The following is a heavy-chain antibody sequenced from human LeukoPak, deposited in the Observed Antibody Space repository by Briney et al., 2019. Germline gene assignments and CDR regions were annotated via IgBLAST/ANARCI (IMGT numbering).Heavy chain of an antibody. J-gene: IGHJ4*02. V-gene: IGHV1-2*02. CDR1: GYTFTGYY. CDR3: ARGAYDSSGYYPDNFDY. Sequence: ASVKVSCKASGYTFTGYYMHWVRQAPGQGLEWMGWINPNSGGTNYAQKFQGRVTMTRDTSISTAYMEPSRLRSDDTAVYYCARGAYDSSGYYPDNFDYWGQGTLVTVSS. CDR2: INPNSGGT. D-gene: IGHD3-22*01.